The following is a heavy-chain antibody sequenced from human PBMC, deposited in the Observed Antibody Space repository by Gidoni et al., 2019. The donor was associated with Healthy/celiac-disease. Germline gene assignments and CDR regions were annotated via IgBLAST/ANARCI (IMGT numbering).Heavy chain of an antibody. CDR3: AKAKSADITIFGVVIPPPYYFDY. CDR1: GFTFSSYA. D-gene: IGHD3-3*01. J-gene: IGHJ4*02. Sequence: EVQLLESGGGLVQPGVSLRLSCAASGFTFSSYAMSWVRQAPGKGLEWVSAISGSGGSTYYADSVKGRFTISRDNSKNTLYLQMNSLRAEDTAVYYCAKAKSADITIFGVVIPPPYYFDYWGQGTLVTVSX. CDR2: ISGSGGST. V-gene: IGHV3-23*01.